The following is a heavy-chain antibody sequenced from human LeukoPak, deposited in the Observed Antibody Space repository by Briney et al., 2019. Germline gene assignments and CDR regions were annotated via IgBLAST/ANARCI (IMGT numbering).Heavy chain of an antibody. CDR1: GFTFTSYA. CDR3: ARDPAWGFDY. V-gene: IGHV3-23*01. J-gene: IGHJ4*02. CDR2: VSGSGGTT. Sequence: GGSLRLSCAASGFTFTSYAMSWVRQAPGKGLEWVSAVSGSGGTTYYADSVKGRFTISRDNAKNTLYLQMNSLRAEDTAVYYCARDPAWGFDYWGQGTLVTVSS. D-gene: IGHD1-26*01.